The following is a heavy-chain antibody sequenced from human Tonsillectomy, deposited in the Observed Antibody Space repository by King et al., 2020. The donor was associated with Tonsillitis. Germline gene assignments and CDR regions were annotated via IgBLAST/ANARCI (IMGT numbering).Heavy chain of an antibody. Sequence: QLQESGPGLVKPSETLSLTCTVSGYSISSGYYGGWIRQPPGKGLEWIGSICHSGSTYYNPSLKSRVTISVDTSKNQFSLKLRSVTAADTAIYYCATVVGNNCVGYNWFDPWGQGTLVTVSS. D-gene: IGHD1-1*01. V-gene: IGHV4-38-2*02. J-gene: IGHJ5*02. CDR3: ATVVGNNCVGYNWFDP. CDR2: ICHSGST. CDR1: GYSISSGYY.